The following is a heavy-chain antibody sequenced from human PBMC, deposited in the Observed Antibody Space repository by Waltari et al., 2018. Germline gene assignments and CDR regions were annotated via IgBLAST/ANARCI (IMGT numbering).Heavy chain of an antibody. CDR3: ARSYLGPFDY. CDR1: RGSISSYY. Sequence: QVRLQESGPGLVKPSETLSLTCTVSRGSISSYYWNRIRQPAGKGLEWIGRIYSSGSNNYNPSLKSRVTMSVDTSRNQFSLKLSSVTAADTAVYFCARSYLGPFDYWGQGILVTVSS. CDR2: IYSSGSN. V-gene: IGHV4-4*07. D-gene: IGHD1-26*01. J-gene: IGHJ4*02.